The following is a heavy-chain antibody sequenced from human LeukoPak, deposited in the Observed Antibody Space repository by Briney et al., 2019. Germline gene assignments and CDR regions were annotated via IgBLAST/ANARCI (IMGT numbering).Heavy chain of an antibody. D-gene: IGHD2-21*02. J-gene: IGHJ3*02. Sequence: PSETLSLTCTVSGGSISSYYWSWIRQPPGKGLEWIGYIYYSGNTNYNPSLKSRVTISVDTSKNQFSLKLSSVTAADTAVYYCARGGGCGGDCDAFDIWGQGTMVTVSS. CDR3: ARGGGCGGDCDAFDI. CDR1: GGSISSYY. V-gene: IGHV4-59*01. CDR2: IYYSGNT.